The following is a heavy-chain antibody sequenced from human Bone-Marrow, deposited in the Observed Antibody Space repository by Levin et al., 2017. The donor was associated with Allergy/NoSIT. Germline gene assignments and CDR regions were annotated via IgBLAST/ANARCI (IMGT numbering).Heavy chain of an antibody. CDR2: ISSSSIYT. D-gene: IGHD3-22*01. CDR3: ARDDYYDTSGHADDAFDS. J-gene: IGHJ3*02. V-gene: IGHV3-21*01. Sequence: PGGSLRLSCAASGFTFSSYCMNWVRQAPGKGLEWVSSISSSSIYTYYADSVKGRFTISRDNAMNSLYLQMNSLRAEDTAVYYCARDDYYDTSGHADDAFDSWGQGTVVTVSS. CDR1: GFTFSSYC.